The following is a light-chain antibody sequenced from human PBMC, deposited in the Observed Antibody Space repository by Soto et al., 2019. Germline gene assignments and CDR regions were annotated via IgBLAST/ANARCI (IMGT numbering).Light chain of an antibody. V-gene: IGLV2-14*03. J-gene: IGLJ2*01. Sequence: QSALTQPASVSGSPGQSITISCTGTSSDVGGYNYVSWYQHYPGKAPKLMIYDVSNWPSGVSNRFSGSKSGNTASLTISGLQDEDDADYYCSTYSSSSTLLFGGGTKLTVL. CDR1: SSDVGGYNY. CDR3: STYSSSSTLL. CDR2: DVS.